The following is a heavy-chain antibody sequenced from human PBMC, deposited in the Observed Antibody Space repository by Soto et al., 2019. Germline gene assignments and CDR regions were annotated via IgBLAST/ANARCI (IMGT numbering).Heavy chain of an antibody. V-gene: IGHV4-59*12. CDR2: FSYTGTT. CDR3: AREGVAPYYYYGMDV. Sequence: SETLSLTCSVSGDSISSYYWNWIRQPPGKGLEWIGYFSYTGTTNYNPSLKSRVAISADTSKNQFFLKLSSVTAADTAVYYCAREGVAPYYYYGMDVWGQGTPVTVSS. D-gene: IGHD5-12*01. J-gene: IGHJ6*02. CDR1: GDSISSYY.